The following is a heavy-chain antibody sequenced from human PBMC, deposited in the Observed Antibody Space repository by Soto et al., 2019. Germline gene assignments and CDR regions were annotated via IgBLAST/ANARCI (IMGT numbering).Heavy chain of an antibody. CDR3: ARAKYYYDSSGFDS. CDR2: IYYSGST. V-gene: IGHV4-30-4*01. D-gene: IGHD3-22*01. Sequence: KASETLSLTCTVSGGSIGSGDYYWSWIRQPPGKGLEWIGYIYYSGSTYYNPSLKSRVTISVDTSKNQFSLKLSSVTAADTAVYYCARAKYYYDSSGFDSWGQGTLVTVSS. J-gene: IGHJ4*02. CDR1: GGSIGSGDYY.